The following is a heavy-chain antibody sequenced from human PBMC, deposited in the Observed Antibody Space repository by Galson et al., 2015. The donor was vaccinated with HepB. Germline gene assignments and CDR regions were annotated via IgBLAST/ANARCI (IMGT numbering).Heavy chain of an antibody. V-gene: IGHV4-31*03. CDR3: ARDLRDMGAPDY. Sequence: TLSLTCTVSGGSISSGGYYWSWIRQHPGKGLEWIGYIYYSGSTYYNPSLKSRVTISVDTSKNQFSLKLSSVTAADTAVYYCARDLRDMGAPDYWGQGTLVTVSS. CDR1: GGSISSGGYY. J-gene: IGHJ4*02. CDR2: IYYSGST. D-gene: IGHD1-26*01.